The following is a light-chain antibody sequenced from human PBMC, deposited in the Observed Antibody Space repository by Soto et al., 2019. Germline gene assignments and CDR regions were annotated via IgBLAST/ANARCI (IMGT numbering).Light chain of an antibody. CDR3: QQHNSWPWT. J-gene: IGKJ1*01. V-gene: IGKV3-15*01. Sequence: EIVMSQSPATLSVSPGERATLSCRASQSVSSNLAWYQQKPGQAPRLLIYGASTRATGIPATFSGSGSGTEFTLTISNLQSDDFAVYFCQQHNSWPWTFGQGTKVDIK. CDR1: QSVSSN. CDR2: GAS.